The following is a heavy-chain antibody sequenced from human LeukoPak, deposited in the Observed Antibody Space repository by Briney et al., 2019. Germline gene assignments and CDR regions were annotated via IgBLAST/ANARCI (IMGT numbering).Heavy chain of an antibody. CDR3: ARFRGSYDYGMDV. Sequence: SETLSLTCTVSGGSTSSYHWDWIRQPPGKGLEWIGYINYSGSTKYNPSLKSRVTISVDTSKNQFSLTLNSVTAADTAVYYCARFRGSYDYGMDVWGQGTTVTVS. V-gene: IGHV4-59*08. D-gene: IGHD1-26*01. CDR2: INYSGST. CDR1: GGSTSSYH. J-gene: IGHJ6*02.